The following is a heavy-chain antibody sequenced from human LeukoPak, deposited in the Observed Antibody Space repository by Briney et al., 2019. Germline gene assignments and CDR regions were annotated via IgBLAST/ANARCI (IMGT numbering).Heavy chain of an antibody. V-gene: IGHV3-21*01. D-gene: IGHD6-13*01. CDR1: GFTFSSYS. CDR2: ISSSSSYT. J-gene: IGHJ3*02. Sequence: PGGSLRLSCAASGFTFSSYSMNWVRQAPGKGLEWVSSISSSSSYTYYADSVKGRFTISRDNAKNSLYLQMNSLRAEDTAVYYCARAAADAFDIWGQGTMVTVSS. CDR3: ARAAADAFDI.